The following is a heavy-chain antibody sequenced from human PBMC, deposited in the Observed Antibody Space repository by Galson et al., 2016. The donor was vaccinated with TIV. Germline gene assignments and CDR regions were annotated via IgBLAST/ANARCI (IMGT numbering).Heavy chain of an antibody. CDR2: MDDSGNS. CDR1: GASNMSYF. D-gene: IGHD3-9*01. Sequence: SETLSLTCTVSGASNMSYFWNWIRQAPGKGLEWIGYMDDSGNSNYHPSLKNRVIMSVDTSKRQFSLRLRSVTAADTAVYYCARCWGHYNVFTGAILWGMDVWGQGTTVTVSS. J-gene: IGHJ6*02. CDR3: ARCWGHYNVFTGAILWGMDV. V-gene: IGHV4-59*13.